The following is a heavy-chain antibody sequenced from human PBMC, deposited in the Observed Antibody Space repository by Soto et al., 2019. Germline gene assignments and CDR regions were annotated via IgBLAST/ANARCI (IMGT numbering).Heavy chain of an antibody. J-gene: IGHJ6*02. CDR3: ARGGYYDSSGSRNYHYYGMNV. Sequence: ASVKVSCKASGYTFTNSGISWVRQAPGQGLEWLGWISPYDGNTKYAQILQGRVSMTTDTSTKTAYMEVRSLRSDDTAVYYCARGGYYDSSGSRNYHYYGMNVWGQGTTVTVSS. D-gene: IGHD3-22*01. V-gene: IGHV1-18*01. CDR1: GYTFTNSG. CDR2: ISPYDGNT.